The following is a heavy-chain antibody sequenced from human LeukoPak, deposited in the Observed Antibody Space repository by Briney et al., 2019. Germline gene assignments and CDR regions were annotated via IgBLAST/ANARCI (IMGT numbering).Heavy chain of an antibody. D-gene: IGHD4-11*01. J-gene: IGHJ4*02. V-gene: IGHV1-2*02. CDR2: INPNSGGT. CDR1: GYTFTGYY. Sequence: ASVKVSCKASGYTFTGYYMHWVRQAPGQGLEWMGWINPNSGGTNYAQKFQGRVTMTRDTSISTAYMELSRLRSDDTAVYYCARALSLYSNYGYWGQGTLVTVSS. CDR3: ARALSLYSNYGY.